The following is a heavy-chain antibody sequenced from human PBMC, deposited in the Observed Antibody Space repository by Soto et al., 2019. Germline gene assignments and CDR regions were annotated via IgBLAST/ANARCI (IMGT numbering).Heavy chain of an antibody. D-gene: IGHD2-21*02. J-gene: IGHJ5*02. Sequence: ASVKVSCKASGYTFTSYYMHWVRQAPGQGLEWMGIINPSGGSTSYAQKFQGRVTMTRDTSTSTVYMELSSLRSEDTAVYYCARQVRVVTATEKNWFDTWGQGTLVTVSS. V-gene: IGHV1-46*01. CDR2: INPSGGST. CDR1: GYTFTSYY. CDR3: ARQVRVVTATEKNWFDT.